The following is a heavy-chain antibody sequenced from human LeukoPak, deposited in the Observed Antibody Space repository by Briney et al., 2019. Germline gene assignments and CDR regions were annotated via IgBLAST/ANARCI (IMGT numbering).Heavy chain of an antibody. CDR3: ARDRYYDSSGYYNLDY. CDR1: GFTFSGYG. V-gene: IGHV3-33*01. Sequence: PGRSLRLSCAASGFTFSGYGFHWVRQAPGKGLGWVALIWYDGSNKYYADSVTGRFTVSRDNSKNTLYLQMNSLRAEDTAVYYCARDRYYDSSGYYNLDYWGQGTLVTVSS. D-gene: IGHD3-22*01. CDR2: IWYDGSNK. J-gene: IGHJ4*02.